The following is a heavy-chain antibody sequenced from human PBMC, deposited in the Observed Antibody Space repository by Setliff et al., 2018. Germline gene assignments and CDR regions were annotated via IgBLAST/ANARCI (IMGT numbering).Heavy chain of an antibody. CDR3: ARALASAGTVYFDY. J-gene: IGHJ4*02. D-gene: IGHD6-13*01. CDR1: GYTFTNYW. V-gene: IGHV5-51*01. Sequence: GESLKISCQGSGYTFTNYWIGWVRQMPGKGLEWMGIIYPGDSDTRYSPSLQGQVTISADKSISTAYLQWSSLKASDTAMYYCARALASAGTVYFDYWGQGTLVTVSS. CDR2: IYPGDSDT.